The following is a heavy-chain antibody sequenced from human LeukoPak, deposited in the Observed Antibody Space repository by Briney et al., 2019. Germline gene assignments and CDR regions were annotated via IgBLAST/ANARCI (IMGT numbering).Heavy chain of an antibody. D-gene: IGHD2-15*01. CDR2: ISSNGGST. Sequence: PGGSLRLSCSASGFTFSSYAMHWVRQAPGKGLEYVSAISSNGGSTYYADSVKGRFTISRDNSKNTLYLQMSSLRAEDTAVYYCVKGAVVVAATRIFDYGGQGTLVTVSS. V-gene: IGHV3-64D*06. CDR1: GFTFSSYA. J-gene: IGHJ4*02. CDR3: VKGAVVVAATRIFDY.